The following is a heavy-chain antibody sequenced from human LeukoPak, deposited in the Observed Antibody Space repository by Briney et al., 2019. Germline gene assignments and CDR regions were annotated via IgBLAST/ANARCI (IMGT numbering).Heavy chain of an antibody. V-gene: IGHV1-18*01. CDR2: ISGYNGNT. CDR1: GYTFTSYG. CDR3: VRDHCSGVGCPWEDCFDP. J-gene: IGHJ5*02. D-gene: IGHD2-15*01. Sequence: ASVKVSCKASGYTFTSYGISWVRQAPGQGLQWMGWISGYNGNTNYGQSLQGRVTMTIDTSTSTAYMELRSLRSDDTAVYYCVRDHCSGVGCPWEDCFDPWGQGTLVTVSS.